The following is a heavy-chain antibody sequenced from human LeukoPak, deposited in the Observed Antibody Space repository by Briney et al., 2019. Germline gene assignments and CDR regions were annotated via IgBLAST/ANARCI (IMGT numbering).Heavy chain of an antibody. Sequence: SETLSLTCTVSGGSISSYYWSWIRQPPGKGLEWIAYIDYRGSTTYNPSLRSRVTISVDTSRNQFSLKLSSVTAADTAVYYCARSRSGYSYDHAAFEIWGQGTMVTVTS. CDR2: IDYRGST. CDR3: ARSRSGYSYDHAAFEI. CDR1: GGSISSYY. D-gene: IGHD5-18*01. J-gene: IGHJ3*02. V-gene: IGHV4-59*01.